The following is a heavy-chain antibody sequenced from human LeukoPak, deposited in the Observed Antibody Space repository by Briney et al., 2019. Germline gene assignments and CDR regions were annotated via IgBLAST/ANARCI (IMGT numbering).Heavy chain of an antibody. J-gene: IGHJ3*02. CDR3: ARSKSWFSTDDFDM. V-gene: IGHV3-74*03. CDR2: INGDGSNK. Sequence: GGTLRLSRAASGLTFSRHWKHWVPDAPGKGLVWGSRINGDGSNKTYADSVKGRFTFPRENPKNRLYLQKNSVISEHTPFFHCARSKSWFSTDDFDMWGQGTMVTVSS. D-gene: IGHD3-10*01. CDR1: GLTFSRHW.